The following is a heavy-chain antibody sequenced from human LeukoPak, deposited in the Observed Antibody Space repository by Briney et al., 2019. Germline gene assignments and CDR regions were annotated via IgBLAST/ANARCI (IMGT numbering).Heavy chain of an antibody. V-gene: IGHV3-9*01. CDR3: AKDHIAVT. J-gene: IGHJ3*01. Sequence: GGSLRLSCAASGFTFSSYGMNWVRQAPGKGLEWVSGISWNSGSIGYADSVKGRFTISRDNAKNSLYLQMNSLRAEDTALYYCAKDHIAVTWGQGTMVTVSS. CDR1: GFTFSSYG. CDR2: ISWNSGSI. D-gene: IGHD6-19*01.